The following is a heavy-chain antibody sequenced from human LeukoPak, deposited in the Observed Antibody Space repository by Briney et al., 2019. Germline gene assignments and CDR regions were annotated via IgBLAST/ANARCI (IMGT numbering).Heavy chain of an antibody. J-gene: IGHJ5*02. CDR2: IYYSGST. D-gene: IGHD6-6*01. CDR3: ARVPQLVRMYWFDP. V-gene: IGHV4-30-4*01. Sequence: PSQTLSLTCTVSGGSISSGDYYWRWIRQPPGKGLEWIGYIYYSGSTYYNPSLKSRVTISVDTSKNQFSLKLSSVTAADTAVYYCARVPQLVRMYWFDPWGQGTLVTVSS. CDR1: GGSISSGDYY.